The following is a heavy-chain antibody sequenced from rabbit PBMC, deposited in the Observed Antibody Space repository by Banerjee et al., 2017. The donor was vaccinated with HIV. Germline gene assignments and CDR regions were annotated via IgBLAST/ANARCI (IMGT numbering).Heavy chain of an antibody. D-gene: IGHD1-1*01. J-gene: IGHJ4*01. CDR2: IDTGSSGST. Sequence: QSLEESGGDLVKPGASLTLTCKASGFTLSNYWMCWVRQAPGRGLEWIACIDTGSSGSTYYATWAKGRFTISKTSTTVTLQMTSPTAADTATYFCARNTANSLDYFDLWGPGTLVTVS. CDR3: ARNTANSLDYFDL. CDR1: GFTLSNYW. V-gene: IGHV1S40*01.